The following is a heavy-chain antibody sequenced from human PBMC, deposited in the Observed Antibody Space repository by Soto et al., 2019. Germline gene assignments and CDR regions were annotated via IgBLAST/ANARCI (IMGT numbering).Heavy chain of an antibody. CDR1: GGSFSGYY. CDR2: INHSGST. D-gene: IGHD2-15*01. V-gene: IGHV4-34*01. CDR3: ARARTGIVVVVAATRGSDFDY. J-gene: IGHJ4*02. Sequence: PSETLSLTCAVYGGSFSGYYWSWIRQPPGKGLEWIGEINHSGSTNYNPSLKSRVTISVDTSKNQFSLKLSSVTAADTAVYYCARARTGIVVVVAATRGSDFDYWGQGTLVTVSS.